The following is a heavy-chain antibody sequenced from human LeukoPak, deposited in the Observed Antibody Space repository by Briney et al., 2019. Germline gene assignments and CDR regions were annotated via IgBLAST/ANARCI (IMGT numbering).Heavy chain of an antibody. CDR3: ARDHIVGATNFDY. CDR2: IKQDGSEK. V-gene: IGHV3-7*04. D-gene: IGHD1-26*01. CDR1: GFTFSAYW. Sequence: GGSLRLSCAASGFTFSAYWMSWVRQAPGKGLNWVANIKQDGSEKYYVDSVKGRFTISRDNAKNSLCLQMNGLRAEDTAVYYCARDHIVGATNFDYWGQGTLVTVSS. J-gene: IGHJ4*02.